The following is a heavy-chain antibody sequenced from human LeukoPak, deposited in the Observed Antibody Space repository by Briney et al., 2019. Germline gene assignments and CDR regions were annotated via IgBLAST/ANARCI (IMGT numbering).Heavy chain of an antibody. Sequence: PGGSLRLSCAASGFTFSSYAMHWVRQAPGKGLEWVAVISYDGSNKYYADSVKGRFTISRDNSKNTLYLQMNSLRAEDTAVYYCARELEDTRVRKWHQATAGYYYYGMDVWGQGTTVTVSS. CDR2: ISYDGSNK. J-gene: IGHJ6*02. CDR1: GFTFSSYA. CDR3: ARELEDTRVRKWHQATAGYYYYGMDV. D-gene: IGHD2-15*01. V-gene: IGHV3-30-3*01.